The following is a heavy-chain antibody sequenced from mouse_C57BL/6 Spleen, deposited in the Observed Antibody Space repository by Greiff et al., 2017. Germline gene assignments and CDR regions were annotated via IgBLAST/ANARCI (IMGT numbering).Heavy chain of an antibody. D-gene: IGHD1-1*01. V-gene: IGHV14-4*01. CDR2: IDPENGDT. Sequence: EVQLQQSGAELVRPGASVKLSCTASGFNIKDDYMHWVKQRPEQGLEWIGWIDPENGDTAYASKFQGKATITADTSSNTAYLQLSSLTSEDTAVYYGTTWSYGSSYAYYFDYWGQGTTLTVSS. J-gene: IGHJ2*01. CDR3: TTWSYGSSYAYYFDY. CDR1: GFNIKDDY.